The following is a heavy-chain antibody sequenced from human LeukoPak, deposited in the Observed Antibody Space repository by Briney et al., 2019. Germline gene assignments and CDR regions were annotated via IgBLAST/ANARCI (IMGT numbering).Heavy chain of an antibody. D-gene: IGHD4-11*01. J-gene: IGHJ4*02. CDR1: GGSVSSGSYY. CDR2: VHYSGST. CDR3: ARGKDSNYGLDY. Sequence: PSETLSLTCIVSGGSVSSGSYYWSWIWQPPGKGLEWIGYVHYSGSTRYNPSLKSRVTISVDTSKNQFSLKLSSVTAADTAVYYCARGKDSNYGLDYWGQGTLVTVSS. V-gene: IGHV4-61*01.